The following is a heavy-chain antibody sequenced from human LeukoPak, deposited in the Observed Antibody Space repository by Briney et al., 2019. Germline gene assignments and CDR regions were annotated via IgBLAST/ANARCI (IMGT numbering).Heavy chain of an antibody. V-gene: IGHV3-49*04. Sequence: GGCLRLSCTTSGFTFRDYTVSWVRQAPGKGLEWVGFIRGKAFGETIEYAASVRGRFTISRDDSKSTAYLQMNSLKTEDTAVYYCTRGFTIHMDVWGKGTTVTVSS. CDR2: IRGKAFGETI. J-gene: IGHJ6*03. CDR3: TRGFTIHMDV. CDR1: GFTFRDYT. D-gene: IGHD3-3*01.